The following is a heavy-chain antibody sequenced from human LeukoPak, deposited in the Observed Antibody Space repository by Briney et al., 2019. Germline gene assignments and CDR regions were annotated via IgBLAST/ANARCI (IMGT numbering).Heavy chain of an antibody. CDR2: ISAYNGNT. CDR3: ARDPSLRYFDWFNSGLDY. CDR1: GYTFTSYA. D-gene: IGHD3-9*01. Sequence: ASVKVSCKASGYTFTSYAMHWVRQAPGQGLEWMGWISAYNGNTNYAQKLQGRVTMTTDTSTSTAYMELRSLRSDDTAVYYCARDPSLRYFDWFNSGLDYWGQGTLVTVSS. V-gene: IGHV1-18*01. J-gene: IGHJ4*02.